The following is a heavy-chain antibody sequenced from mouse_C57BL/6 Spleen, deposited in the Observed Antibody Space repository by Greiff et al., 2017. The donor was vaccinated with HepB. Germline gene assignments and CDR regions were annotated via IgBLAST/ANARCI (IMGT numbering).Heavy chain of an antibody. CDR3: ARWYSSGFAY. CDR1: GYTFTDYY. CDR2: INPNNGGT. J-gene: IGHJ3*01. D-gene: IGHD3-1*01. Sequence: EVQLQQSGPELVKPGASVKISCKASGYTFTDYYMNWVKQSHGKSLEWIGDINPNNGGTSYNQKFKGKATLTVDKSSSTAYMELRSLTSEDSAVYYCARWYSSGFAYWGQGTLVTVSA. V-gene: IGHV1-26*01.